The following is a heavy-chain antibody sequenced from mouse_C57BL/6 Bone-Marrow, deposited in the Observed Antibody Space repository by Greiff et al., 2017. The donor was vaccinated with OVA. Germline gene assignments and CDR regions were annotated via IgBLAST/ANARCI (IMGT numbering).Heavy chain of an antibody. V-gene: IGHV1-5*01. CDR1: GYTFTSYW. Sequence: VQLQQSGTVLARPGASVKMSCKTSGYTFTSYWMHWVKQRPGQGLEWIGAIYPGNSDTSYNQKFKGKAKLTAVTSASTAYMELSSLTNEDSAVYYCTRGGKKNYESDYFDYWGQGTTRTVSS. D-gene: IGHD2-4*01. CDR2: IYPGNSDT. J-gene: IGHJ2*01. CDR3: TRGGKKNYESDYFDY.